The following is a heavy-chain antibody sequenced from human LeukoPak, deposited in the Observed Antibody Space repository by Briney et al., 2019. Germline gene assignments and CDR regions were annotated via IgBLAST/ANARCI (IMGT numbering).Heavy chain of an antibody. J-gene: IGHJ5*02. CDR2: FYYTGDT. D-gene: IGHD6-19*01. V-gene: IGHV4-39*01. CDR1: DGSITTSSFY. Sequence: PSETLSLTCNVSDGSITTSSFYWGWVRRTPGKGLEWIGTFYYTGDTFYNRSLKSRVTITVDTSKDQFFLALSSVTAADTAVYYCVRAVGSVAGPGDWFDPWGPGILVTVSS. CDR3: VRAVGSVAGPGDWFDP.